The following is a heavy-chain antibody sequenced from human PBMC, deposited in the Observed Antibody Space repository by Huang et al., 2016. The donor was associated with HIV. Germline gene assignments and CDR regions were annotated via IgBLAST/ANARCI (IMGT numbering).Heavy chain of an antibody. CDR1: GFTFSSYG. V-gene: IGHV3-30*03. CDR2: ISYDEDNK. CDR3: ARGPIRFLAWLLNFDY. Sequence: QILLIESGGGVVQRGRYLRLSCAASGFTFSSYGMHWVRQAPGKVLEVVALISYDEDNKYYADSVRGRFTSSRDTSKNTLYLQMNSLRIEDTAVYYCARGPIRFLAWLLNFDYWGQGALVTVSS. J-gene: IGHJ4*02. D-gene: IGHD3-3*01.